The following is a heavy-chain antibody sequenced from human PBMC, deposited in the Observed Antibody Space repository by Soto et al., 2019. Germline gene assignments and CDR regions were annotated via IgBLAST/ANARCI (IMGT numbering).Heavy chain of an antibody. CDR3: ARGGITTVRNYYFDH. D-gene: IGHD1-20*01. CDR1: GDSISGSEW. J-gene: IGHJ4*02. CDR2: IHHSGPT. V-gene: IGHV4-4*02. Sequence: QVQLQESGPGLVEPSGTLSFTCKVAGDSISGSEWWSWVRQRPGKGLEWVAEIHHSGPTNYKPSLKCRVTITVDTSNNQLSLRLSSVTAADTAVYYCARGGITTVRNYYFDHWGQGTLVTVSS.